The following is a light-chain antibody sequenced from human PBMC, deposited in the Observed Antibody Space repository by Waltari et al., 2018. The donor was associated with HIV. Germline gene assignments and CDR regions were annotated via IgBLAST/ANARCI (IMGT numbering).Light chain of an antibody. CDR3: HQYHDWPRCT. J-gene: IGKJ2*02. V-gene: IGKV3D-15*03. CDR2: GAS. Sequence: IHLTQSPVTLSVSLGDRVTLSCRASQNIGSYFAWSQHKTDQPPPLLVYGASIRATGIPPRFSGSGSETDFNLIIADLQPDDCAVYYCHQYHDWPRCTFGQGTKVEIK. CDR1: QNIGSY.